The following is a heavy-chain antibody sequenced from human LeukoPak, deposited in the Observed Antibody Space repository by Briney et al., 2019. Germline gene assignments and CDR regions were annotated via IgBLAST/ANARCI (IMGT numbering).Heavy chain of an antibody. CDR2: IWYDGSNK. CDR1: GFTFSSYG. D-gene: IGHD2-2*01. CDR3: AKDSSTGWYYFDY. V-gene: IGHV3-30*02. J-gene: IGHJ4*02. Sequence: PGGSLRLSCAASGFTFSSYGMHWVRQAPGKGLEWVAVIWYDGSNKYYADSVKGRFTISRDTSRNTLYLQMDSLRAKDTALYYCAKDSSTGWYYFDYWGQGTVVTVSS.